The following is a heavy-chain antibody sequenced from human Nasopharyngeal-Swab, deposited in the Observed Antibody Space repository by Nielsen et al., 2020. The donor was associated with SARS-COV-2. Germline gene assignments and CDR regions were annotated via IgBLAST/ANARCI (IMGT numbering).Heavy chain of an antibody. Sequence: GESLKISCAASGFTFSSYAMHWVRQAPGKGLEWVAVISYDGSNKYYADSVKGRFTISRDNSKNTLYLQMNSLRAEDTAVYYCARAQAPEPDIAVAGNPRDWGQGTLATVSS. V-gene: IGHV3-30-3*01. D-gene: IGHD6-19*01. CDR3: ARAQAPEPDIAVAGNPRD. CDR1: GFTFSSYA. J-gene: IGHJ4*02. CDR2: ISYDGSNK.